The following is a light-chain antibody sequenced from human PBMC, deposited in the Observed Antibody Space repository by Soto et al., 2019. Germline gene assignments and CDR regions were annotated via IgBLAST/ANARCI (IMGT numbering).Light chain of an antibody. CDR3: QHGGT. J-gene: IGKJ5*01. CDR2: DAS. CDR1: QSVSHN. Sequence: EIVLTQSPATLSLSPGERATVSCRASQSVSHNLGGYQQKPGQAPRLLIYDASNRATGIPARFSGSGSGTDFTLSISGLEPEDFAVYYCQHGGTVGRGTRLEIK. V-gene: IGKV3-11*01.